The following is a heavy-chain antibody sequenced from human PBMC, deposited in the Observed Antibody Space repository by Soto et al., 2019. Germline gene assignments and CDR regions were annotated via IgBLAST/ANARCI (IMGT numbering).Heavy chain of an antibody. Sequence: SGPTLVNPTQTLTLTCTFSGFSLSTSGVGVGWIRQPPGKALEWLALIYWNDDKRYSPSLKSRLTITKDTSKNQVVLTMTNMDPVDTATYYCAHSRSVLRFLEWLPREGNWFDPWGQGTLVTVS. CDR3: AHSRSVLRFLEWLPREGNWFDP. V-gene: IGHV2-5*01. CDR2: IYWNDDK. CDR1: GFSLSTSGVG. D-gene: IGHD3-3*01. J-gene: IGHJ5*02.